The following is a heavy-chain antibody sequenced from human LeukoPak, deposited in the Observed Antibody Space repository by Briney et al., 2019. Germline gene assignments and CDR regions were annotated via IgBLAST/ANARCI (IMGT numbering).Heavy chain of an antibody. V-gene: IGHV3-21*01. Sequence: GSLRLSCAASGFTFSSYSMNWVRQAPGKGLEWVSSISSSSSYIYYADSVKGRFTISRDNAKNSLYLQMNSLRAEDTAVYYCARLDGMVGAKGYWGQGTLVTVSS. J-gene: IGHJ4*02. CDR3: ARLDGMVGAKGY. CDR1: GFTFSSYS. D-gene: IGHD1-26*01. CDR2: ISSSSSYI.